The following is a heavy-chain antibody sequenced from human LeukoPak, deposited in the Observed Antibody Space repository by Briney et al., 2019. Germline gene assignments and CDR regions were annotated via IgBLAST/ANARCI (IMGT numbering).Heavy chain of an antibody. Sequence: SETLSPTCAVSGGSISSSNWWSWVRQPPGKGVEWIGEIYHSGSTNYNPSLKSRVTISVDKSKNQFSLKLSSVTAADTAVYYCARSSIAARRYFDYWGQGTLVTVSS. CDR1: GGSISSSNW. D-gene: IGHD6-6*01. J-gene: IGHJ4*02. CDR3: ARSSIAARRYFDY. V-gene: IGHV4-4*02. CDR2: IYHSGST.